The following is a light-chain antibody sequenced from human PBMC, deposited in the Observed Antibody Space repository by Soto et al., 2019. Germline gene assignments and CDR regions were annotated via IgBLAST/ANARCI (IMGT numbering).Light chain of an antibody. CDR3: QVWDNNYDHYV. J-gene: IGLJ1*01. V-gene: IGLV3-21*02. CDR1: NIGGKS. Sequence: SYALTQPPSVSVGPGQTSRITCGGNNIGGKSLHWYQQKPGQAPVLVVYDDGDRPSGIPERFSGSNSGNTATLTISRVEAGDEADYYCQVWDNNYDHYVFGTGTKVTV. CDR2: DDG.